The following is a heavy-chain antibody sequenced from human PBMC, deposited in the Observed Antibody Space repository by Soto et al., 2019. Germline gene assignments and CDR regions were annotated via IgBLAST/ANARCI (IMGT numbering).Heavy chain of an antibody. D-gene: IGHD3-10*01. CDR3: AKSFSSGSYPKWPFDY. CDR2: ISGSGGST. CDR1: GFTFSSYA. J-gene: IGHJ4*02. V-gene: IGHV3-23*01. Sequence: PGGSLRLSCAASGFTFSSYAMRWVRQAPGKGLEWVSAISGSGGSTYYADSVKGRFTISRDNSKNTLYLQMNSLRAEDTAVYYCAKSFSSGSYPKWPFDYWGQGTLVTVSS.